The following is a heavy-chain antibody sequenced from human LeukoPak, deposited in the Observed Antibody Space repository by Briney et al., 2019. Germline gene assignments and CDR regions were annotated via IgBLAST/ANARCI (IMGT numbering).Heavy chain of an antibody. CDR2: IKSKTDGGTT. D-gene: IGHD2-15*01. CDR3: TTDSAKTGSPYSYFDY. V-gene: IGHV3-15*01. Sequence: GGSLRLSCAASGFTFSNAWMSWVRQAPGKGPEWVGRIKSKTDGGTTDYAAPVKGRFTISRDDSKNTLYLQMNSLKTEDTAVYYCTTDSAKTGSPYSYFDYWGQGTLVTVSS. J-gene: IGHJ4*02. CDR1: GFTFSNAW.